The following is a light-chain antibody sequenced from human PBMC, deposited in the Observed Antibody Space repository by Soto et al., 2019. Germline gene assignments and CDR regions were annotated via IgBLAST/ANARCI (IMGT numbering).Light chain of an antibody. CDR2: GAS. Sequence: EIVLTQSPGTLSLSPGERATLSCRASQSVSSSYLAWYPRKPGQAPRLLIYGASSRATGIPDKFSGSGSGTDCTLNISRPEPEDCAVYDSQQYGSSPYTFGQGTKLETK. V-gene: IGKV3-20*01. CDR1: QSVSSSY. CDR3: QQYGSSPYT. J-gene: IGKJ2*01.